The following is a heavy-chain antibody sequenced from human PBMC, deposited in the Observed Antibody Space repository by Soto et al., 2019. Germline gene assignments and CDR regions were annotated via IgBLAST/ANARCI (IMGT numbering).Heavy chain of an antibody. J-gene: IGHJ4*02. CDR1: GYTFSSYA. CDR3: ARVGIAAANPASPGYYFDY. V-gene: IGHV1-69*13. D-gene: IGHD6-13*01. Sequence: GASVKVSCKASGYTFSSYAISWVRQAPGQGLEWMGGIIPIFGTANYAQKFQGRVTITADESTSTAYMELSSLRSDDTAVYYCARVGIAAANPASPGYYFDYWGQGTLVTVSS. CDR2: IIPIFGTA.